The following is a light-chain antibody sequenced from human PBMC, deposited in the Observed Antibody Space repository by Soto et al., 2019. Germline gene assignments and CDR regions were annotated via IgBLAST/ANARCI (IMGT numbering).Light chain of an antibody. CDR2: KAS. CDR1: QSISSW. Sequence: DIQMTQSPSTLSASVGDRVTITCRASQSISSWLAWYQQKPGKAPNLLIYKASSLESGVPSRFSGSGSGTEFTLTISSLQPDDFATYYCQQYNRYSPLTFGQGTKVEIK. J-gene: IGKJ1*01. V-gene: IGKV1-5*03. CDR3: QQYNRYSPLT.